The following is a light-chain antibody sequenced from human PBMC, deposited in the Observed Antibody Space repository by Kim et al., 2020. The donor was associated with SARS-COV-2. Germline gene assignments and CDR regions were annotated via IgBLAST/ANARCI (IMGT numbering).Light chain of an antibody. J-gene: IGKJ2*01. Sequence: ASVGDRVTIACRASQSIANWLAWYQQKPGTAPKVLIYKASNLQRRVPSRFSGSGSGTEFTLASSSLQPDDFATYYCQQYNSDSSIFGQGTKLEI. CDR2: KAS. CDR1: QSIANW. V-gene: IGKV1-5*03. CDR3: QQYNSDSSI.